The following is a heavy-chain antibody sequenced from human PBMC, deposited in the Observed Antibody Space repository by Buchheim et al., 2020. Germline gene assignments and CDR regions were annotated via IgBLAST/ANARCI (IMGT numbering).Heavy chain of an antibody. J-gene: IGHJ4*02. CDR2: ISYDGSDK. D-gene: IGHD5-18*01. CDR1: GFTFSDYA. V-gene: IGHV3-30-3*01. Sequence: QVRLVESGGGVVQPEKSLRLSCAASGFTFSDYAMHWVRQAPGKGLEWVAIISYDGSDKYYADSVKGRFTISRDNSKSTLYVQMNSLRAEDTAVYYCAREGYRYSRGKYYFDHWGQGTL. CDR3: AREGYRYSRGKYYFDH.